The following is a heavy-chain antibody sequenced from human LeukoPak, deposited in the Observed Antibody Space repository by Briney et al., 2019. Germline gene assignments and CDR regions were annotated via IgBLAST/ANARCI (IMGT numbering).Heavy chain of an antibody. J-gene: IGHJ4*02. V-gene: IGHV3-48*03. CDR2: ISSSSNTM. Sequence: GGSLRLSCAASGFTFSSYEMNWVRQAPGKGLEWVSYISSSSNTMYYADSVKGRFTISRDNAKNSLYLQMNSLRAEDTAVFYCARGGGEVDYWGQGTLVTVSS. D-gene: IGHD3-16*01. CDR1: GFTFSSYE. CDR3: ARGGGEVDY.